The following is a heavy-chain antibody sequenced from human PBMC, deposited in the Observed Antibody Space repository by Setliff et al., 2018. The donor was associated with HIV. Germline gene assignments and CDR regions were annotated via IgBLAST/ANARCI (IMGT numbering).Heavy chain of an antibody. CDR3: ARDIGTVTDSDY. J-gene: IGHJ4*02. CDR1: GDSISSYY. Sequence: PSETLSLTCTVSGDSISSYYWGWIRQPPGKGLEWIGTIYYSGSTYYNPSLKSRVTISVDTSKNQFSLKLSSVTAADTAVYYCARDIGTVTDSDYWGQGTLVTVSS. CDR2: IYYSGST. V-gene: IGHV4-39*07. D-gene: IGHD4-4*01.